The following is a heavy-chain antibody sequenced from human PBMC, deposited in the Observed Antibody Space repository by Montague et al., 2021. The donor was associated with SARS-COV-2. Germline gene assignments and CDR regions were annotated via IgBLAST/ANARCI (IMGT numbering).Heavy chain of an antibody. V-gene: IGHV4-39*02. Sequence: SETLSLTCTVSGGTITTNIDDLAWTRQTPGKGLAWIGSIYYTWNTYSNPSPKSRVTISVVTSKNHFTLKLSSVTAAETAVYYCARLKRYFDSSGSPSAFDFWGQGTKVTVSS. J-gene: IGHJ3*01. CDR2: IYYTWNT. D-gene: IGHD3-22*01. CDR3: ARLKRYFDSSGSPSAFDF. CDR1: GGTITTNIDD.